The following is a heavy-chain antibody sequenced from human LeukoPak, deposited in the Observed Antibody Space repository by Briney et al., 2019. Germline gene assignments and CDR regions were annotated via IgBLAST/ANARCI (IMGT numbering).Heavy chain of an antibody. CDR1: GFTFSSYG. V-gene: IGHV3-30*18. J-gene: IGHJ6*02. CDR2: ISTDGRHQ. Sequence: PGGSLRLSCAASGFTFSSYGTHWVRQAPGRGPEWVAAISTDGRHQHYADSVKGRFTISRDNSKDILYLQMNSLTGVDTAVYYCAKNIPRSHSSPWYRRNSGVHHYGMDVWGQGTMVTVSS. D-gene: IGHD3-22*01. CDR3: AKNIPRSHSSPWYRRNSGVHHYGMDV.